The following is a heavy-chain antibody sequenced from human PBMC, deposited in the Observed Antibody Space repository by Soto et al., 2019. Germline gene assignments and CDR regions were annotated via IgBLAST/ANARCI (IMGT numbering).Heavy chain of an antibody. CDR3: ARHGVSNDY. CDR2: IHTTGGT. V-gene: IGHV4-4*07. CDR1: GSSINIFD. D-gene: IGHD6-13*01. Sequence: ETLSLTCTVYGSSINIFDWASNRQPAGKGLEWIRRIHTTGGTKYNPSRKIPVNMPEDTSKNQFSLRLTYVTAADTAVYYCARHGVSNDYWGQGILATVPS. J-gene: IGHJ4*02.